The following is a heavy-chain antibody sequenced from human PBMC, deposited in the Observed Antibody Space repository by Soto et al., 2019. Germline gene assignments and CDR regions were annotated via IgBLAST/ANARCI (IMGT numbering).Heavy chain of an antibody. CDR3: ARVLGYCTNGVCLYNWFDP. CDR2: ISSSGSTI. CDR1: GFTFSDYY. V-gene: IGHV3-11*01. Sequence: PGGSLRLSCAASGFTFSDYYMSWIRQAPGKGQEWDSYISSSGSTIYYADSVKGRFTISRDNAKNSLYLQMNSLRAEDTAVYYCARVLGYCTNGVCLYNWFDPWGQGTLVTVSS. D-gene: IGHD2-8*01. J-gene: IGHJ5*02.